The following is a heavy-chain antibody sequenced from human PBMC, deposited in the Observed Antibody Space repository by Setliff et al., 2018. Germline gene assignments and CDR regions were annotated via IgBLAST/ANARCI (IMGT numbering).Heavy chain of an antibody. CDR1: GCTFTSYG. D-gene: IGHD1-1*01. CDR2: ISPYDGQT. Sequence: ASVKVSCKASGCTFTSYGISWVRQAPGQGLEWMGWISPYDGQTSFAQKFQGRVTMTTDTSTSTAYMELRSLRSDDTALYYCVRGTEEYYGGQETLV. J-gene: IGHJ4*02. CDR3: VRGTEEYY. V-gene: IGHV1-18*01.